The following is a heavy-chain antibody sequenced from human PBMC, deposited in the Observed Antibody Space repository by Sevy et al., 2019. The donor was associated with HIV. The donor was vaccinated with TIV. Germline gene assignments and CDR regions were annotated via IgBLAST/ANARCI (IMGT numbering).Heavy chain of an antibody. CDR3: VKAPNDYDNSGWAGLEV. J-gene: IGHJ6*02. CDR2: ISYDGNLK. CDR1: GFTFNFYG. V-gene: IGHV3-30*18. Sequence: GGYLRLSCAASGFTFNFYGMHWVRQAPDKGLEWVALISYDGNLKYYADSAKGRFTISRDNSKNTLYLQMNSLRPEDTAVYYCVKAPNDYDNSGWAGLEVWGQGTTVTVSS. D-gene: IGHD3-22*01.